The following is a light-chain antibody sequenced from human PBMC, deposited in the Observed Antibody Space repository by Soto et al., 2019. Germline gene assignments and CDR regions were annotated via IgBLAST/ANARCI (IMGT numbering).Light chain of an antibody. CDR3: QQYGSAPST. Sequence: GQSANLTYRGSQSVSSSYLAWYQQKPGQAPRLVIYGASSRATGIPDRFSGSGYGTDYALSMRCLDPYYFAVHNYQQYGSAPSTFGGGTKVEIK. CDR2: GAS. J-gene: IGKJ4*01. V-gene: IGKV3-20*01. CDR1: QSVSSSY.